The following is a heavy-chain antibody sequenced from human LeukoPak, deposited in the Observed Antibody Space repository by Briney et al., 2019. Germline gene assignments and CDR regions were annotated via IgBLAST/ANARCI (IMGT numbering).Heavy chain of an antibody. J-gene: IGHJ4*02. Sequence: GGSLRLSCAASGFTFSSYDMHWVRHATGKGLEWVSGIGTAGDTYYPGSVKGRFTISRENAKNSLYLQMNSLRAGDTAVYYCARERYYYDSSGYYSYYFDYWGQGTLVTVSS. V-gene: IGHV3-13*04. D-gene: IGHD3-22*01. CDR3: ARERYYYDSSGYYSYYFDY. CDR1: GFTFSSYD. CDR2: IGTAGDT.